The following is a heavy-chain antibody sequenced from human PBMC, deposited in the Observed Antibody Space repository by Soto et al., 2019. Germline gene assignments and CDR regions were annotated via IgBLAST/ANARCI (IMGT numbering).Heavy chain of an antibody. CDR1: GFTFSSYA. D-gene: IGHD1-26*01. V-gene: IGHV3-23*01. Sequence: QPGGSLSLSCAASGFTFSSYAMSWLRQAPGKGLEWVSVITGSGNNIYYADSVKGRFAISRNNSQNTASLQMNSLRSDDTAVYYFARERLGRADFWGQGTLVTVSS. CDR3: ARERLGRADF. CDR2: ITGSGNNI. J-gene: IGHJ4*02.